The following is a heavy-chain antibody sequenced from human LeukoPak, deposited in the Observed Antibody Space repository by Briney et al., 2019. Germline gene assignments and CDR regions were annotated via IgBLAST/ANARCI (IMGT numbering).Heavy chain of an antibody. CDR3: ARGRHDSDDWVDP. D-gene: IGHD3-16*01. J-gene: IGHJ5*02. V-gene: IGHV3-74*01. Sequence: GGSLRLSCVTSEFNFNDYWMHWVRHAPGKGLVWVSRINTDGSRTDYADSVTGRFTISRDNAKNTLFLQMNSLRGEDTAVYYCARGRHDSDDWVDPWGQGNLVSVSS. CDR1: EFNFNDYW. CDR2: INTDGSRT.